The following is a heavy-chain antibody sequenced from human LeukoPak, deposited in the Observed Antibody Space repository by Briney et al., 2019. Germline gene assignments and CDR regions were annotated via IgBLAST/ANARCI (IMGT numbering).Heavy chain of an antibody. J-gene: IGHJ1*01. D-gene: IGHD1-26*01. CDR3: ARDGATDESEYFQH. Sequence: SETLSLTCTVSGDSISTSPFYWGWIRQPPGKGLEWIGSVYYRGTTNYNPSLKSRVTISVDTSKNQFSLKLSSVTAADTAVYYCARDGATDESEYFQHWGQGTLVTVSS. V-gene: IGHV4-39*07. CDR1: GDSISTSPFY. CDR2: VYYRGTT.